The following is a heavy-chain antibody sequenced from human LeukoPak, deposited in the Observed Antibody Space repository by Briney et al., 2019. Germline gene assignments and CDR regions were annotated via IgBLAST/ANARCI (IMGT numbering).Heavy chain of an antibody. CDR2: IIPIFGTA. J-gene: IGHJ4*02. D-gene: IGHD5-24*01. CDR1: GGTFSSYA. V-gene: IGHV1-69*06. Sequence: SVKVSCNASGGTFSSYAISWVRQAPGQGLEWMGRIIPIFGTANYAQKFQGRVTITADKSTSTAYMELSSLRSEDTAVYYCASPIVEMATIKGLAYWGQGTLVTVSS. CDR3: ASPIVEMATIKGLAY.